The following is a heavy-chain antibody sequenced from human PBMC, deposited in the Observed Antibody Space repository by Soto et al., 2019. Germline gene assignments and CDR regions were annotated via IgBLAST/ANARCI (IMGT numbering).Heavy chain of an antibody. D-gene: IGHD5-18*01. V-gene: IGHV3-23*01. Sequence: AGGSLRLSCAASGFTFASYAMNWVRQAPGKGLEWVSGIGGSGGSTYYTDSVKGRFTISRDNSKNTLYLQMNSLRADDTAVYYCAKDRSVDTRDWFDPWGQGTLVTVSS. CDR3: AKDRSVDTRDWFDP. J-gene: IGHJ5*02. CDR2: IGGSGGST. CDR1: GFTFASYA.